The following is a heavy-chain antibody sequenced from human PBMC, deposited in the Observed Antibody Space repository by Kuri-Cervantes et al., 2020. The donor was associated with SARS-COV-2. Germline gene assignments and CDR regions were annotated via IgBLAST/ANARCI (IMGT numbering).Heavy chain of an antibody. V-gene: IGHV3-48*01. D-gene: IGHD7-27*01. J-gene: IGHJ4*02. CDR2: ISKGSDTI. CDR1: GFTFNTYS. CDR3: AKVLTAGAFDY. Sequence: ETLSLTCAASGFTFNTYSMDWVRQAPGKGLEWLAYISKGSDTIYYADSVRGRFTISRDNAKNSLFLQMNSLRAEDTAVYYCAKVLTAGAFDYWGQGTLVTVSS.